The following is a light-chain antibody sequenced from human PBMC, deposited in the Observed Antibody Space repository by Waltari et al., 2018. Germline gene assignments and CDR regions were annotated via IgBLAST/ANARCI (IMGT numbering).Light chain of an antibody. Sequence: QTVVTQEPSLSVSPGGTVTLTCALSSGSLSTPSYVSWYQQSPGQTPRTLVYKTNIRSSGVPDRFSGSSLGNKAALIITGAQADDECDYYCLVYMGSGIWVFGGGTKLTVL. CDR2: KTN. CDR1: SGSLSTPSY. V-gene: IGLV8-61*01. CDR3: LVYMGSGIWV. J-gene: IGLJ3*02.